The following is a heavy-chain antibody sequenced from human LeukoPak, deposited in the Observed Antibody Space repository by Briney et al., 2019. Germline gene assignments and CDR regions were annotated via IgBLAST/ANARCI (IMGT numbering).Heavy chain of an antibody. CDR1: GFTVSSNY. Sequence: PGVSLRLSCAASGFTVSSNYMTWVRQAPGKGLEWVSVIYSGGSTYYADSVKGRFTISRDNSKNTLYLQMNSLRAEDTAVYYCARQGRYSSGWYYFDYWGQGTLVTVSS. J-gene: IGHJ4*02. CDR3: ARQGRYSSGWYYFDY. CDR2: IYSGGST. D-gene: IGHD6-19*01. V-gene: IGHV3-53*01.